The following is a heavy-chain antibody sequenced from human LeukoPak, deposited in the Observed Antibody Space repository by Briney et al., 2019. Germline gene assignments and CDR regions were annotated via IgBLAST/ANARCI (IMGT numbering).Heavy chain of an antibody. J-gene: IGHJ2*01. CDR1: GFTFSSYS. CDR3: ARGDSSSYLLWFFDL. Sequence: PGGSLRLSCAASGFTFSSYSMNWVRQAPGKGLEWVAVIWSDGSNKYYADSVKGRFTISRDDSKNTLYLQMHSLRAEDTAVYYCARGDSSSYLLWFFDLWGRGTLVTVSS. CDR2: IWSDGSNK. D-gene: IGHD6-13*01. V-gene: IGHV3-33*08.